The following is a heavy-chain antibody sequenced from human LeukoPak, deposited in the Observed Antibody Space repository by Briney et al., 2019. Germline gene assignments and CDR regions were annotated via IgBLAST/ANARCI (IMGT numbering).Heavy chain of an antibody. V-gene: IGHV1-18*01. D-gene: IGHD2-2*01. Sequence: ASVEVSCKASGYTFTSYGISWVRQAPGQGLEWMGWISAYNGNTNYAQKLQGRVTMTTDTSTSTAYMELRSLRSDDTAVYYCARDSTAVFAFDIWGQGTMVTVSS. CDR3: ARDSTAVFAFDI. CDR1: GYTFTSYG. CDR2: ISAYNGNT. J-gene: IGHJ3*02.